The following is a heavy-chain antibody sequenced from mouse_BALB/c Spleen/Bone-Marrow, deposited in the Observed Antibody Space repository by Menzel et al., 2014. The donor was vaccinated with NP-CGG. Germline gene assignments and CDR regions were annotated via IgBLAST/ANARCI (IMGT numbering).Heavy chain of an antibody. J-gene: IGHJ3*01. V-gene: IGHV1-7*01. CDR1: GYTFTSYW. Sequence: VQLVESGAELAKPGASVKMSCKASGYTFTSYWMHWVKQRPGQGQEWIGYINSSTGYTEYNQKFKDKATLTAVKSSTTAYMQLRSLTSEDSAVYYCARDDYDAIAYWGQGTLVTVSA. CDR2: INSSTGYT. CDR3: ARDDYDAIAY. D-gene: IGHD2-4*01.